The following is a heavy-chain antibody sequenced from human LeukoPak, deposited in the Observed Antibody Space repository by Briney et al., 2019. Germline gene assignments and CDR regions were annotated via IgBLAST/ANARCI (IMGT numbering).Heavy chain of an antibody. V-gene: IGHV4-30-4*01. CDR3: AGRPDASGSYSLDY. CDR1: GGSISSGDYY. Sequence: PSQTLSLTCTVSGGSISSGDYYWSWIRQPPGKGLEWIGSIYHSGSTYYNPSLKSRVTISVDTSKNQFSLKLSSVTAADTAVYYCAGRPDASGSYSLDYWGQEPWSPSPQ. D-gene: IGHD3-10*01. J-gene: IGHJ4*01. CDR2: IYHSGST.